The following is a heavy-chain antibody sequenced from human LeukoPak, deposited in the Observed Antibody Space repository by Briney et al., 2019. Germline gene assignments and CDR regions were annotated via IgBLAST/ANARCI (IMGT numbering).Heavy chain of an antibody. Sequence: GGSLRLSCTASGFTFSNFWMGWVRQAPGKGLEWVANIKQDETEKFYLGSVKGRFTISRDNAKNSLYLQMNSLRAEDTAVYYCARDSLWFGELDYWGQGTLVTVSS. V-gene: IGHV3-7*01. CDR3: ARDSLWFGELDY. D-gene: IGHD3-10*01. CDR2: IKQDETEK. CDR1: GFTFSNFW. J-gene: IGHJ4*02.